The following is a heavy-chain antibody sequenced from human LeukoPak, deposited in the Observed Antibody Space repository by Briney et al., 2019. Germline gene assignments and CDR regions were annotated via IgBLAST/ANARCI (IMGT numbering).Heavy chain of an antibody. CDR1: GGSISSGGYY. D-gene: IGHD3-16*02. CDR2: IYYSGST. V-gene: IGHV4-31*03. Sequence: PSETLSLTCTVSGGSISSGGYYWSRIRQHPGKGLEWIGYIYYSGSTYYNPSLKSRVTISVDTSKNQFSLKLSSVTAADTAVYYCARGSRPPLYNYDYVWGSYRVNYYFDYWGQGTLVTVSS. CDR3: ARGSRPPLYNYDYVWGSYRVNYYFDY. J-gene: IGHJ4*02.